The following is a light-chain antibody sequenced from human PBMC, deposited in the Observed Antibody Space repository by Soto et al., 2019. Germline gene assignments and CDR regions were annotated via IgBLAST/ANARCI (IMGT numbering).Light chain of an antibody. J-gene: IGKJ1*01. CDR3: QHYYNWPLT. CDR2: PAS. V-gene: IGKV3-15*01. CDR1: QSVGTS. Sequence: EIVMTQSPATLSVSPGERATLSCRASQSVGTSLVWYQQKPGQAPRLLIYPASARATGVPARFSGSGSGTEFTLTISRLQSENFAIYYCQHYYNWPLTVGQRTKVEIK.